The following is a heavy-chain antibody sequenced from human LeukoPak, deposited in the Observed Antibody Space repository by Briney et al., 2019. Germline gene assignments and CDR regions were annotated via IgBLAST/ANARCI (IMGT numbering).Heavy chain of an antibody. Sequence: PGGSLRLSCAASGFTFSSYGMHWVRQAPGKGLEWVAVISYDGSNKYYADSVKGRFTISRDNSKNTLYLQMNSLRSEDTALYYCARAAGSGYYFYMDVWGKGTTVTVSS. V-gene: IGHV3-30*03. CDR2: ISYDGSNK. CDR1: GFTFSSYG. J-gene: IGHJ6*03. CDR3: ARAAGSGYYFYMDV.